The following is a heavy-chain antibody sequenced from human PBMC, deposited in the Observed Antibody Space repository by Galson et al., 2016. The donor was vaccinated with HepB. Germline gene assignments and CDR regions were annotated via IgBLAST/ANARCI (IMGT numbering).Heavy chain of an antibody. V-gene: IGHV3-21*06. Sequence: SLRLSCAASGFNFNTFTMHWVRQAPGKGLEWVSSISGGSQHIYYADSVNGRFAITRDNAANSEFLEMNSLRVDDSGVYFCARQLAGLSDWGQGSLVIVSS. D-gene: IGHD6-19*01. J-gene: IGHJ4*02. CDR2: ISGGSQHI. CDR1: GFNFNTFT. CDR3: ARQLAGLSD.